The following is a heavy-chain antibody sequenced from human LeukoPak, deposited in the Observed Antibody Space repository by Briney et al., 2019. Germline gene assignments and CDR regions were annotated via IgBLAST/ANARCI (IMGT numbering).Heavy chain of an antibody. CDR3: AKGRAVAGTDYYYYYGMDV. CDR1: GFTFSSYA. V-gene: IGHV3-23*01. J-gene: IGHJ6*02. CDR2: ISGSGGST. D-gene: IGHD6-19*01. Sequence: GGSLRLSCAASGFTFSSYAMSWVRQAPGKGLEWVSAISGSGGSTYYADSVKGRFTISRDNSKNTLYLQMNSLRAEDTAAYYCAKGRAVAGTDYYYYYGMDVWGQGTTVTVSS.